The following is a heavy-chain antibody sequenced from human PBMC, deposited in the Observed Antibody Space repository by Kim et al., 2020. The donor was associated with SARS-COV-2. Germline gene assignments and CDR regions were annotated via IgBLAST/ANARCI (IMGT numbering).Heavy chain of an antibody. D-gene: IGHD3-22*01. J-gene: IGHJ4*02. V-gene: IGHV4-39*01. CDR3: ARHFGYYDSSGYYFDY. Sequence: SLKSRVTISVDTSKNQFSLKLSSVTAADTAVYYCARHFGYYDSSGYYFDYWGQGTLVTVSS.